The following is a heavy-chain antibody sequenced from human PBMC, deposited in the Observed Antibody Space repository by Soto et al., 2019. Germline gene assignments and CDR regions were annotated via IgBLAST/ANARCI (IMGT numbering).Heavy chain of an antibody. V-gene: IGHV4-39*01. CDR1: GGSICSSSNY. D-gene: IGHD3-10*01. CDR3: AKGGSGSYSNAFDI. J-gene: IGHJ3*02. CDR2: IYYSGST. Sequence: SETLSLTCTVSGGSICSSSNYWGWIRQPPGKGLEWIGSIYYSGSTYYNPSLKSRVTISVDTSKNQFSLKLSSVTAADTAMYYCAKGGSGSYSNAFDIWGQGTMVTVSS.